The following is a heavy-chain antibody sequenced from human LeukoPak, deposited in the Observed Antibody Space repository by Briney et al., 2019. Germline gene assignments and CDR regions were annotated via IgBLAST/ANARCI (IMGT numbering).Heavy chain of an antibody. V-gene: IGHV4-39*01. CDR1: GGSISSSSYY. Sequence: PSETLSLTCTVPGGSISSSSYYWGWIRQPPGKGLEWIGSIYYSGSTYYNPSLKSRVTISVDTSKNQFSLKLSSVTAADTAVYYCARRVDYDILTGYQSYYFDYWGQGTLVTVSS. CDR2: IYYSGST. D-gene: IGHD3-9*01. CDR3: ARRVDYDILTGYQSYYFDY. J-gene: IGHJ4*02.